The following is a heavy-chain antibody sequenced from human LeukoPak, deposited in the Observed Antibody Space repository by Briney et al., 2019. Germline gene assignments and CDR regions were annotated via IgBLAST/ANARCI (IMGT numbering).Heavy chain of an antibody. J-gene: IGHJ4*02. D-gene: IGHD3-22*01. CDR1: GGSITSGSYY. V-gene: IGHV4-61*02. CDR2: INTSGST. CDR3: ARDHSGYFPAFDY. Sequence: SETLSLTCTVSGGSITSGSYYWNWIRQPAGKGLECIGRINTSGSTNYNPSLKSRVTISVATSKNQFSLKLSSVTAADTAVYYCARDHSGYFPAFDYWGQGALVTVSS.